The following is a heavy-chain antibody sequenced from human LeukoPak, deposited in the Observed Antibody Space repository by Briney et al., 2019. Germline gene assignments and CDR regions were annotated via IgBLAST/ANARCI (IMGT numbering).Heavy chain of an antibody. CDR1: GFTFSSYW. D-gene: IGHD2-2*01. CDR2: IKQDGSEK. Sequence: PGGSLRLSCAASGFTFSSYWMSWVRQAPGEGLEWVANIKQDGSEKYYVDSVKGRFTISRDNAKNSLYLQMNSLRGEDTAVYYCASGDYQFDYWGQGTLVTVSS. V-gene: IGHV3-7*01. J-gene: IGHJ4*02. CDR3: ASGDYQFDY.